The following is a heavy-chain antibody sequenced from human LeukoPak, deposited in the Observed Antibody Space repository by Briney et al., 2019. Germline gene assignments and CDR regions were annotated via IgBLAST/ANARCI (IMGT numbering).Heavy chain of an antibody. J-gene: IGHJ5*02. D-gene: IGHD4-17*01. CDR3: ARDGYGDYVVWWFDP. CDR1: GYSISSGYY. Sequence: KPSETLSLTCTVSGYSISSGYYWGWIRQPPGKGLEWIGSIYHSGSTYYNPSLKSRVTISVDTSKNQFSLKLSSVTAADTAVYCCARDGYGDYVVWWFDPWGQGTLVTVSS. V-gene: IGHV4-38-2*02. CDR2: IYHSGST.